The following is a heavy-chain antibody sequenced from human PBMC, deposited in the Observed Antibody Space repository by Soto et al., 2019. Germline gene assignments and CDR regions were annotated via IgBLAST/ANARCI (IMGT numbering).Heavy chain of an antibody. D-gene: IGHD2-2*01. CDR1: CGSISSGGYP. CDR3: ARVRRGYCSSTSCKSYYYYYGMDV. CDR2: TYHSGST. V-gene: IGHV4-30-2*01. Sequence: SETLSLTCAVSCGSISSGGYPWSWLRQPPGKGLEWLGYTYHSGSTYYNPSLKRRVTISVDRSKNQFSLKLSSVTAADTAVYYCARVRRGYCSSTSCKSYYYYYGMDVWGQGTTVTVSS. J-gene: IGHJ6*02.